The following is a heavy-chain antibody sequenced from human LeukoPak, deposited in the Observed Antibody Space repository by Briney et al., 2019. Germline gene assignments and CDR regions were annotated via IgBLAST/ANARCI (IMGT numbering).Heavy chain of an antibody. V-gene: IGHV3-48*04. CDR1: GFTFRSYW. CDR3: ARESMDTGGDCSIDY. Sequence: GGSLRLSCAASGFTFRSYWMSWVRQAPGKGLEWLSWISGGGSTYYNADSVGGRFTISRDNARNSLYLQMDSLRSEDTAIYYCARESMDTGGDCSIDYWGQGTLVTVSS. D-gene: IGHD2-21*02. CDR2: ISGGGSTY. J-gene: IGHJ4*02.